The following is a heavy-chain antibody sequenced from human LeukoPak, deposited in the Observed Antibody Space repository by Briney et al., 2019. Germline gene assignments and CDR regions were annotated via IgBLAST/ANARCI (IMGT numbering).Heavy chain of an antibody. CDR3: AKVGYGDGCARHAFDI. Sequence: GGSLRLSCAVSKFTFYDYAMHWVRQAPGKGLEWVSLISGNGGSTYYADSVKDRFTISRDNSKNSIFLEMNSLRTEDTALYYCAKVGYGDGCARHAFDIWGQGTMVTVSS. CDR2: ISGNGGST. CDR1: KFTFYDYA. V-gene: IGHV3-43*02. J-gene: IGHJ3*02. D-gene: IGHD5-24*01.